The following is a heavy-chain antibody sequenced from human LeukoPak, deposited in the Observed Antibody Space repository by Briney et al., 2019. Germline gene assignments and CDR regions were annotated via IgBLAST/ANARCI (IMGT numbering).Heavy chain of an antibody. J-gene: IGHJ5*02. CDR3: ARGFWDIVVVPAAARDWFDP. CDR2: IWYDGSNK. D-gene: IGHD2-2*01. Sequence: GGSLRLSCAASGFTFSSYGMHWVRQAPGKGLEWVAVIWYDGSNKYYADSVKGRFTISRDNSKNTLYLQMNSLRAEDTAVYYCARGFWDIVVVPAAARDWFDPWGQGTLVTVSS. CDR1: GFTFSSYG. V-gene: IGHV3-33*01.